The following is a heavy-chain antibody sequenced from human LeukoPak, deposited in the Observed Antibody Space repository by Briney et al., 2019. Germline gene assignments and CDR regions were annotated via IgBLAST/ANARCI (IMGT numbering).Heavy chain of an antibody. V-gene: IGHV3-23*01. J-gene: IGHJ4*02. Sequence: GGSLRLSCAASGFTFSSYAMSWVRQAPGKGLEWVSAISGSGGSTYYADSVKGRFTISRDNSKNTLYLQMNSLRAEDTAVYYCAKDLPGPYYYDSSGYSQTRNDYWGQGTLVTVSS. CDR3: AKDLPGPYYYDSSGYSQTRNDY. D-gene: IGHD3-22*01. CDR1: GFTFSSYA. CDR2: ISGSGGST.